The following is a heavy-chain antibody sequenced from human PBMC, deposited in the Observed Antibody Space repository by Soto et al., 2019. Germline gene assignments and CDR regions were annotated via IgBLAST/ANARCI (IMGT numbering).Heavy chain of an antibody. Sequence: GGSLRLSCAASGFTFSSYSMNWVRQAPGKGLEWVSSISSSSSYIYYADSVKGRFTISRDNAKNSLYLQMNSLRAEDTAVYYCARDEFPGFGYYYYYYGMDVWGQGTTVTVSS. D-gene: IGHD3-10*01. CDR2: ISSSSSYI. V-gene: IGHV3-21*01. CDR1: GFTFSSYS. CDR3: ARDEFPGFGYYYYYYGMDV. J-gene: IGHJ6*02.